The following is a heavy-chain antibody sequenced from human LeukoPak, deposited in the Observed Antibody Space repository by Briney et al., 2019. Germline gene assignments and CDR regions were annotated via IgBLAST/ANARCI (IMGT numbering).Heavy chain of an antibody. CDR2: INHSGST. Sequence: SETLSLTCAVYGGSFSGYYWSWIRQPPGKGLEWIGEINHSGSTNYNPSLKSRVTISVDTSKNQFSLKLSSVTAADTAVYYCASLSITMVRGVMDYWGQGTLVTVSS. CDR1: GGSFSGYY. V-gene: IGHV4-34*01. CDR3: ASLSITMVRGVMDY. D-gene: IGHD3-10*01. J-gene: IGHJ4*02.